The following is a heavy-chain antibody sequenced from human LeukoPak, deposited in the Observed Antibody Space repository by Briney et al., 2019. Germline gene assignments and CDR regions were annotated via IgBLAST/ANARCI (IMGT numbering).Heavy chain of an antibody. CDR1: SGSISGYY. Sequence: SETLSLTCTVSSGSISGYYWSWMRQPPGKGLEWIGYISDKGSPSYNPSLKSRVTLSLDTSRSQLSLSLTSLTAADTAVYYCARDPKDNSGSRLGYWGQGTLVTVSS. V-gene: IGHV4-59*01. CDR3: ARDPKDNSGSRLGY. J-gene: IGHJ4*02. CDR2: ISDKGSP. D-gene: IGHD6-19*01.